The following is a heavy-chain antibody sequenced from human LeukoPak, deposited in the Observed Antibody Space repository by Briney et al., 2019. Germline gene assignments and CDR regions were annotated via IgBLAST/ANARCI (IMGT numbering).Heavy chain of an antibody. J-gene: IGHJ4*02. D-gene: IGHD1-26*01. CDR1: RFTFSSYS. CDR2: ISSSSSYI. V-gene: IGHV3-21*04. Sequence: NPGGSLRLSCAASRFTFSSYSMNWVRKAPGKGLEWVSSISSSSSYIYYADSVKGRFTISRDNAKNSLYLQMKSLRAEDTAVYYCAKVREVGATTFAFGYWGQGTLVTVSS. CDR3: AKVREVGATTFAFGY.